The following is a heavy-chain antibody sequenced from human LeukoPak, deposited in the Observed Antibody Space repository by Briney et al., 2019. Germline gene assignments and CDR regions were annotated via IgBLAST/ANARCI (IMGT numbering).Heavy chain of an antibody. CDR1: GFTFSSYS. V-gene: IGHV3-21*01. J-gene: IGHJ4*02. D-gene: IGHD6-13*01. CDR2: ISSSSSYI. CDR3: ARDLTAAGTIDY. Sequence: GGSLRLSCAASGFTFSSYSMNWVRQAPGKGLEWVSSISSSSSYIYYADSVKGRFTISRDNAKNSLYLQMNSLRADDTAVYYCARDLTAAGTIDYWGQGTLVTVSS.